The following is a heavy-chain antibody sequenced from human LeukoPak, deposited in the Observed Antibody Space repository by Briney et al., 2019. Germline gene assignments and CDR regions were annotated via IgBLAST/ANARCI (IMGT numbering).Heavy chain of an antibody. CDR2: IYYSGST. CDR1: GGSISSSSYY. V-gene: IGHV4-39*02. Sequence: SETLSLTCTVSGGSISSSSYYWGWIRQPPGKGLEWIGGIYYSGSTYYNPSLKSRVTISVDTSKNQFSLKLSSVTAADTAVYYCARELYQLPFDYWGQGTLVTVSS. D-gene: IGHD2-2*01. CDR3: ARELYQLPFDY. J-gene: IGHJ4*02.